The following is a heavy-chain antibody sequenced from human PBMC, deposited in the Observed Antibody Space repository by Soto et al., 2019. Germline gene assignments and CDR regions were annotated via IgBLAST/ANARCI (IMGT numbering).Heavy chain of an antibody. Sequence: LSLTGTLSGGSISSGYWSWIRQPPGKRLEWIGYIYYSDSINYNPSLKSRVIISVDTSKNQFSLSLNSVTAADTAVYYCARACYDASGYGLDPLGQRTLVIVSS. J-gene: IGHJ5*02. V-gene: IGHV4-59*01. CDR1: GGSISSGY. CDR3: ARACYDASGYGLDP. D-gene: IGHD3-22*01. CDR2: IYYSDSI.